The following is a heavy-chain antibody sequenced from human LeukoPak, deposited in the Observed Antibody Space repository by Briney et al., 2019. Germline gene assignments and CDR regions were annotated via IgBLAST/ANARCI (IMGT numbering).Heavy chain of an antibody. CDR2: MNPNSGNT. CDR3: ARVVVVAATSYWYFDL. D-gene: IGHD2-15*01. CDR1: GCTFTSYD. Sequence: ASVKVSCKASGCTFTSYDINWVRQATGQGLEWMGWMNPNSGNTGYAQKFQGRVTITRNTSISTAYMELSSLRSEDTAVYYCARVVVVAATSYWYFDLWGRGTLVTVPS. V-gene: IGHV1-8*03. J-gene: IGHJ2*01.